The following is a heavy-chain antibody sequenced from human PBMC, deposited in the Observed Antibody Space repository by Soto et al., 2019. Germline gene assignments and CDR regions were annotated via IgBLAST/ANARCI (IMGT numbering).Heavy chain of an antibody. V-gene: IGHV4-30-4*01. J-gene: IGHJ4*02. CDR3: ARENTAMGGYFDY. Sequence: QVQMQESGPGLVRPSQTLSLSCAVSGASLTSGDYYWNWIRQSPGKGLEWIGYIYYNGDTYYNPFLKGRVTFSLDTSKNHFSLKMTSLTAADTAVYFCARENTAMGGYFDYWGPGSRVTISS. CDR2: IYYNGDT. D-gene: IGHD5-18*01. CDR1: GASLTSGDYY.